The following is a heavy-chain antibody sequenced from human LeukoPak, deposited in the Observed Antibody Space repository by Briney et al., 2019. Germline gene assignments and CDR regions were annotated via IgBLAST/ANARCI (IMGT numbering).Heavy chain of an antibody. Sequence: PSETLSLTCTVSGGSISSGDYYWSWIRQPPGKGLEWIGYIYYSGSTYYNPPLKSRVTISVDTSKNQFSLKLSSVTAADTAVYYCARESYGDKLKGYYFDYWGQGTLVTVSS. CDR2: IYYSGST. J-gene: IGHJ4*02. V-gene: IGHV4-30-4*01. D-gene: IGHD4-17*01. CDR1: GGSISSGDYY. CDR3: ARESYGDKLKGYYFDY.